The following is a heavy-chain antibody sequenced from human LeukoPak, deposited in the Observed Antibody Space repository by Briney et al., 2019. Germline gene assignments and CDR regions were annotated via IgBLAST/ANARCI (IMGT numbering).Heavy chain of an antibody. CDR1: AFTFSDYY. CDR3: AGGGYYDYVWGSYLSHFDI. Sequence: GGSLRLSCAASAFTFSDYYMSWIRQAPGKGLEWVSYISSSGSTIYYADSVKGRFTISRDNAKNSLYLQMNSLRAEDTAVYYCAGGGYYDYVWGSYLSHFDIWGQGTMVTVSS. V-gene: IGHV3-11*01. J-gene: IGHJ3*02. CDR2: ISSSGSTI. D-gene: IGHD3-16*02.